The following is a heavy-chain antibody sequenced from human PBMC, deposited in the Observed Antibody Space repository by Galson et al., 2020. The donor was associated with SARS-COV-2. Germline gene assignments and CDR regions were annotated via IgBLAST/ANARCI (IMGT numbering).Heavy chain of an antibody. V-gene: IGHV4-34*01. CDR1: GGSFSGYY. J-gene: IGHJ2*01. Sequence: SETLSLTCAVYGGSFSGYYWSWIRQPPGKGLEWIGEINSSGSTNYNPSLKSRVTISVDTSKNHFSLKLSSVTAADTAVYYCARRGGTVTTQHFELWGRGTLVTVSS. D-gene: IGHD4-17*01. CDR3: ARRGGTVTTQHFEL. CDR2: INSSGST.